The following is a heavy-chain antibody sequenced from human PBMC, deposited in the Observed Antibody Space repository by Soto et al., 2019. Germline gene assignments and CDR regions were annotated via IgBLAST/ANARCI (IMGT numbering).Heavy chain of an antibody. CDR3: AKPPDYNWNDY. CDR1: GFTFSSYA. CDR2: VSGSGGST. J-gene: IGHJ4*02. V-gene: IGHV3-23*01. D-gene: IGHD1-20*01. Sequence: GSLRLSCAASGFTFSSYAMSWVRQAPGKGLEWISAVSGSGGSTYYADSVKGRFTISRDNSKDTLYLQMNNLRAEDMAVYYCAKPPDYNWNDYWGQGTLVTVSS.